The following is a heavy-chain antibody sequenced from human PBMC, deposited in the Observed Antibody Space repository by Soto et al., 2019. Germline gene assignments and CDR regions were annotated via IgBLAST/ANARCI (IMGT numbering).Heavy chain of an antibody. Sequence: GESLKISCKGSGYSFTSYWIGWVRQMPGKGLEWMGIIYPGDSDTRYSPSFQGQVTISADKSISTAYLQWSSLKASDTAMYYCASVKDDPFLGYYFDYWGQGTLVTVSS. D-gene: IGHD2-15*01. CDR3: ASVKDDPFLGYYFDY. CDR2: IYPGDSDT. CDR1: GYSFTSYW. J-gene: IGHJ4*02. V-gene: IGHV5-51*01.